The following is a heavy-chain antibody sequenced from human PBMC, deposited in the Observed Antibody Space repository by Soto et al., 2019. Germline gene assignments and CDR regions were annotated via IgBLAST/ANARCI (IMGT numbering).Heavy chain of an antibody. D-gene: IGHD3-22*01. CDR2: TDSSGST. CDR3: AKSFTVVTFDV. Sequence: SETLSLTCSVSGGSLTSYYWSWIRQPPGKGLEWIGYTDSSGSTSYNPSLKSRVTIIVDTSKNQFSLRLSSVTAADTAMFYCAKSFTVVTFDVWGLGTLVTVS. V-gene: IGHV4-59*01. CDR1: GGSLTSYY. J-gene: IGHJ4*02.